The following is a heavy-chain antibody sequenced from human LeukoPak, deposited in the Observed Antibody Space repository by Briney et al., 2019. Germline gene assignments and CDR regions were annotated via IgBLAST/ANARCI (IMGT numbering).Heavy chain of an antibody. J-gene: IGHJ4*02. CDR2: IKQDGSEK. V-gene: IGHV3-7*01. D-gene: IGHD3-22*01. CDR3: ARDDDSSGYYPSSVDY. CDR1: GFTFSSYW. Sequence: GGSLRLSCAASGFTFSSYWMSWVRQAPGKGLEWVANIKQDGSEKYYVDSVKGRFTISRDNSKNSLYLQMNSLRAEDTAVYYCARDDDSSGYYPSSVDYWGQGTLVTVSS.